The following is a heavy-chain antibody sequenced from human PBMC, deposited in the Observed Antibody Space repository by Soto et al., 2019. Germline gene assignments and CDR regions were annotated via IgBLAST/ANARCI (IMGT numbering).Heavy chain of an antibody. CDR3: ARDPEQWLVTNWFDP. CDR1: GFTFSSYG. CDR2: IWYDGSNK. J-gene: IGHJ5*02. Sequence: GGSLRLSCAASGFTFSSYGMHWVRQAPGKGLEWVAVIWYDGSNKYYADSVKGRFTISRDNSKNTLYLQMNSLRAEDTAVYYCARDPEQWLVTNWFDPWGQGTLVIVSS. D-gene: IGHD6-19*01. V-gene: IGHV3-33*01.